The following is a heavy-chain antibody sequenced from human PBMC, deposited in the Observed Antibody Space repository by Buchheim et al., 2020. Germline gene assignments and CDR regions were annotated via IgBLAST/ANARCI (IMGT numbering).Heavy chain of an antibody. V-gene: IGHV3-11*01. D-gene: IGHD4-17*01. J-gene: IGHJ4*02. CDR2: ISVSGATI. CDR1: GFTFTDYY. CDR3: AREDGDNLAFDS. Sequence: QVQLVESGGGLVEPGGSLRLSCAVSGFTFTDYYMGWIRQAPGEGLEWVSYISVSGATIDYADSVKGRFTISRDNARNSLYLQMSSLRADDTAMYFCAREDGDNLAFDSWGQGT.